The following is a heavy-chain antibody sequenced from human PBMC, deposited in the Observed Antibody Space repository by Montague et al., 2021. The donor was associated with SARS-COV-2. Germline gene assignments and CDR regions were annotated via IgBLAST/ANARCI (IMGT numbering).Heavy chain of an antibody. V-gene: IGHV5-51*01. CDR1: GYSFTSYW. CDR2: IYPGDSDT. Sequence: KVSCKGSGYSFTSYWIGWVRQMPGKGLEWMGIIYPGDSDTRYSPSFQGQVTISADKSISTAYLQWSSLKASDTAMYYCARQSVYCSGGSCYYNWFDPWGQGTLVTVSS. J-gene: IGHJ5*02. D-gene: IGHD2-15*01. CDR3: ARQSVYCSGGSCYYNWFDP.